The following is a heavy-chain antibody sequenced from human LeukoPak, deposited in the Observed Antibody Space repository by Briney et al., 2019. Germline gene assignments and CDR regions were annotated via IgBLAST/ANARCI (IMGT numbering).Heavy chain of an antibody. CDR1: GFTFSTYS. J-gene: IGHJ3*02. Sequence: GGSLRLSCAASGFTFSTYSMNWVRQAPGKGLDWVSYISSSSSTIYYADSVKGRFTISRDSAKNSLYLQMNSLRAEDTAVYYCARGMSSGRYAVDIWGQGTTVTVSS. CDR2: ISSSSSTI. CDR3: ARGMSSGRYAVDI. D-gene: IGHD6-19*01. V-gene: IGHV3-48*01.